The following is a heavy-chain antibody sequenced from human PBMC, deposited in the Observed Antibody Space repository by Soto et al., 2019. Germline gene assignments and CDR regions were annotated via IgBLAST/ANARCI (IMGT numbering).Heavy chain of an antibody. CDR1: GGSISDFY. J-gene: IGHJ3*01. CDR2: MYYSGST. D-gene: IGHD2-21*02. CDR3: ARGSLSTVTANAFDV. V-gene: IGHV4-59*01. Sequence: QVQLQESGPGLVKPSETLSLTCTVSGGSISDFYWSWIRQPPGKALEWIGDGYMYYSGSTYYNPSLEGRVSISVDPSNNQFSLRLSSVTAADTAVYYCARGSLSTVTANAFDVWGPGAPVTVSS.